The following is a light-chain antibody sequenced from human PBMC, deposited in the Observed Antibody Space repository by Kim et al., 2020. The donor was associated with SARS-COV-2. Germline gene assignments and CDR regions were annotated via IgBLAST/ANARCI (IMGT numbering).Light chain of an antibody. J-gene: IGKJ5*01. CDR3: QQYSSSPIT. CDR2: GAS. Sequence: EIVLTQSPGTLSLSPGERATPSCRTSQSVRSNFLAWYQQKPGQAPRLLIHGASSRATGIPDRFSGSGSGTDFTLTISRLEPEDFAVYYCQQYSSSPITFGQGTRLEI. CDR1: QSVRSNF. V-gene: IGKV3-20*01.